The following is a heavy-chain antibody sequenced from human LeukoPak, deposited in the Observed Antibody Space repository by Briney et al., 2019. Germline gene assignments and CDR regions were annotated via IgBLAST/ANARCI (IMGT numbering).Heavy chain of an antibody. CDR1: GGSISTYS. V-gene: IGHV4-59*01. CDR2: INYSGST. Sequence: PSETLSLTCTVSGGSISTYSWSWIRQPPGKALEWIGYINYSGSTDYNTSLESRVTISIDTSKSLFSLELNSVTAADTAVYFCARGDYYDRSGFFDYWGQGTLVTVSS. J-gene: IGHJ4*02. D-gene: IGHD3-22*01. CDR3: ARGDYYDRSGFFDY.